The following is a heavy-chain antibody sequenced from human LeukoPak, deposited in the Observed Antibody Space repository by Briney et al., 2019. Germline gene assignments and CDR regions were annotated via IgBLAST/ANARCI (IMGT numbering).Heavy chain of an antibody. CDR2: ISSSSAYI. V-gene: IGHV3-21*01. Sequence: PGGSLRLSCAASGFTFSTYSMNWVRQAPGKGLEWVSSISSSSAYINYADSVKGRFTISRDNAKNSLYLQMNSLRAEDTAVYYCARASRIYDFWSGYYHFDYWGQGTLVTVSS. CDR3: ARASRIYDFWSGYYHFDY. J-gene: IGHJ4*02. CDR1: GFTFSTYS. D-gene: IGHD3-3*01.